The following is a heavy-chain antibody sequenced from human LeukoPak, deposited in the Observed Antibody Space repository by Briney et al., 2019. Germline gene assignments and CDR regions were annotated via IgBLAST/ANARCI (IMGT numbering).Heavy chain of an antibody. V-gene: IGHV1-46*01. D-gene: IGHD4-23*01. Sequence: ASVKVSCKASGYTFTSYYIHWVRQAPGQGLEWMGIINPNGGSTSYAQKFQGRVTITADESTSTAYMELSSLRSEDTAVYYCARGLLNGYGGRHYYYMDVWGKGTTVTVSS. CDR1: GYTFTSYY. CDR3: ARGLLNGYGGRHYYYMDV. J-gene: IGHJ6*03. CDR2: INPNGGST.